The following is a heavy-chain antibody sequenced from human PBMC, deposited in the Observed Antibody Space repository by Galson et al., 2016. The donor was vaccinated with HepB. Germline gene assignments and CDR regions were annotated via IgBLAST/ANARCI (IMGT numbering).Heavy chain of an antibody. CDR3: ARDRIPGRYYGLSV. V-gene: IGHV3-11*01. Sequence: SLRLSCAASGFTFSDYYMSWVRQAPGKGLEWLSIISGSGTSIYYADSVKGRFTVSRDNTKNLVYLQTNSLRAEDTAVYYCARDRIPGRYYGLSVWGHGTTVTVSS. CDR2: ISGSGTSI. CDR1: GFTFSDYY. J-gene: IGHJ6*02.